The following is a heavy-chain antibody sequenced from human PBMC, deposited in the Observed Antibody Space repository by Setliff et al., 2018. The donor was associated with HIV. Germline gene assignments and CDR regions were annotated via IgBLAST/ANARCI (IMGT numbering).Heavy chain of an antibody. D-gene: IGHD2-15*01. J-gene: IGHJ4*02. CDR2: INPNNGGR. V-gene: IGHV1-2*02. CDR1: GYTFTDYY. CDR3: ARAIGGKGWYYFAY. Sequence: WASVKVSCKASGYTFTDYYIHWVRQAPGQGLEWMGWINPNNGGRNYAQRFLGRVTMTRDTSISTAYMELSRLKFDDTAVYYCARAIGGKGWYYFAYWGQGTLVTVSS.